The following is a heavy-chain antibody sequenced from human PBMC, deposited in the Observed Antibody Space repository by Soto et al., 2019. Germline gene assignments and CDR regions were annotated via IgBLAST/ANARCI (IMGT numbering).Heavy chain of an antibody. CDR3: ARGRTGTACRPWWFDS. CDR2: IYYSGST. D-gene: IGHD6-6*01. Sequence: SETLSLTCTVSGGSINSYYWNWIRQPPGKGLEWIGSIYYSGSTNYNPSLKSRVTISVDTYKNQFSLKLTSVTAADTAVYYCARGRTGTACRPWWFDSWGHVKLVTVSS. J-gene: IGHJ5*01. V-gene: IGHV4-59*01. CDR1: GGSINSYY.